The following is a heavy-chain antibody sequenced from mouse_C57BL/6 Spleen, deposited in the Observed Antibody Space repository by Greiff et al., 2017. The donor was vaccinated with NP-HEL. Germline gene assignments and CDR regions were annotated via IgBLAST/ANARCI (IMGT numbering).Heavy chain of an antibody. CDR3: TRERPGSSYPYYAMDY. D-gene: IGHD1-1*01. CDR2: IDPETGGT. CDR1: GYTFTDYE. V-gene: IGHV1-15*01. Sequence: VQLQQSGAELVRPGASVTLSCKASGYTFTDYEMHWVKQTPVHGLEWIGAIDPETGGTAYNQKFKGKAILTADKSSSTAYMELRSLTSEDSAVYYCTRERPGSSYPYYAMDYWGQGTSVTVSS. J-gene: IGHJ4*01.